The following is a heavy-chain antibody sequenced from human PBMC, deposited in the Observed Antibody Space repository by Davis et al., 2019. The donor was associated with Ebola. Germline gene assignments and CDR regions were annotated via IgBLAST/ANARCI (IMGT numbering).Heavy chain of an antibody. CDR2: INHSGST. CDR1: GGSFSGYY. CDR3: ARVYSYGYGKYYYYYGMDV. Sequence: MPSETLSLTCAVYGGSFSGYYWSWIRQSPGKGLEWIGEINHSGSTNYNPSLKSRVTISVDTSKNQFSLKLSSVTAADTAVYYCARVYSYGYGKYYYYYGMDVWGQGTTVTVSS. J-gene: IGHJ6*02. V-gene: IGHV4-34*01. D-gene: IGHD5-18*01.